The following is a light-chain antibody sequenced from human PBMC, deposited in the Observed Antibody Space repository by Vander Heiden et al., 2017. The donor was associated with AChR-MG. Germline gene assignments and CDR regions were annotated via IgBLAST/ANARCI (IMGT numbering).Light chain of an antibody. CDR3: QQRSSWPQT. CDR1: QSVGTS. V-gene: IGKV3-11*01. CDR2: GAS. Sequence: EIVLTQSPATLSLSPGERATLSCTASQSVGTSLAWYQHKPGQVPSLLIYGASNRATGVPARFSASGSETDFTLTVSSLEPEDFTVYYCQQRSSWPQTFGGGTKV. J-gene: IGKJ4*01.